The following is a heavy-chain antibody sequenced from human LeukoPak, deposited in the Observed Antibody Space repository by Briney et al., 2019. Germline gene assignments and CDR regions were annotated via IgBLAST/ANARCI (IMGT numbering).Heavy chain of an antibody. J-gene: IGHJ4*02. CDR2: ISGSGGST. V-gene: IGHV3-23*01. D-gene: IGHD6-19*01. CDR3: AKAGSSGWYMNYFDY. CDR1: GFTFSSYG. Sequence: GGSLRLSCVASGFTFSSYGMSWVRQAPGKGLEWVSAISGSGGSTYYADSVKGRFTISRDNSKNTLYLQMNSPRAEDTAVYYCAKAGSSGWYMNYFDYWGQGTLVTVSS.